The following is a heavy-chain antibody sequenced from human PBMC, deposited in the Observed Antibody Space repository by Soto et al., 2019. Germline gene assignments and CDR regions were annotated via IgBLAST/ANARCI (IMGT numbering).Heavy chain of an antibody. CDR1: GFTFSSYS. CDR3: ARVGYSSPFDY. D-gene: IGHD5-18*01. Sequence: EVQLVESGGGLVQPGGSLRLSCAASGFTFSSYSMNWVRQAPGKGLEWVSYISSGSNIIYYADSVKCRFTISRDNAKNSLYLQMSSLRDEDTAVYYCARVGYSSPFDYWGQGTLLTVSS. CDR2: ISSGSNII. J-gene: IGHJ4*02. V-gene: IGHV3-48*02.